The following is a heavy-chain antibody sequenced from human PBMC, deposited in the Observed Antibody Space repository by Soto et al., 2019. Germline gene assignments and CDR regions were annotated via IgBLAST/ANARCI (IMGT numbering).Heavy chain of an antibody. D-gene: IGHD6-13*01. J-gene: IGHJ1*01. CDR2: ISAYNGNT. Sequence: ASVKVSCKASGYTFTSYGISWVRQAPGQGLEWMGWISAYNGNTNYAQKLQGRVTMTTDTSTSTAYMELSSLRSEDTAVYYCARGHRYSSSWYYFQHWGQDTLVTVSS. CDR3: ARGHRYSSSWYYFQH. V-gene: IGHV1-18*01. CDR1: GYTFTSYG.